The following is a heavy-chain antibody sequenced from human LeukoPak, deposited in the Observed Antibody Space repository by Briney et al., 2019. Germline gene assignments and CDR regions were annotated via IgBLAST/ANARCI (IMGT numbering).Heavy chain of an antibody. Sequence: AGGSLRLSCAASGFTFSAYGMHWVRQAPGKGLEWVAIISYDGSNKYYPDSVKGRFTISRDDSKTTLYLQMNSLRTEDTAVYYCAKELTRPNRPVAGLNYWGQGTLVTVSS. V-gene: IGHV3-30*18. CDR1: GFTFSAYG. CDR3: AKELTRPNRPVAGLNY. CDR2: ISYDGSNK. J-gene: IGHJ4*02. D-gene: IGHD6-19*01.